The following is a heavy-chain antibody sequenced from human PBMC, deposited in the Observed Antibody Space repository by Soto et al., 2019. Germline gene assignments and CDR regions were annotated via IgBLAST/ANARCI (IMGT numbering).Heavy chain of an antibody. D-gene: IGHD3-22*01. CDR3: ARDQLYYNDISGRPLNAFDV. CDR1: GFPFRNYC. Sequence: GGSLRLSCAASGFPFRNYCMNWVRRAPGKGLEWVSYIGIGSSTKYYADSVKGRFTISRDNAKSSLYLQMNSLRAEDTAVYYCARDQLYYNDISGRPLNAFDVWGQGTMVTVSS. J-gene: IGHJ3*01. V-gene: IGHV3-48*01. CDR2: IGIGSSTK.